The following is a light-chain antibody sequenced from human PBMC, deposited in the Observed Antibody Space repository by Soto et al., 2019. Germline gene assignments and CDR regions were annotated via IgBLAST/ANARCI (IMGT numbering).Light chain of an antibody. J-gene: IGKJ1*01. V-gene: IGKV1-9*01. CDR3: KQRITYPQT. CDR1: QGISTY. CDR2: AAS. Sequence: DIQLTQSPSFLSASVGDRVTMTCRASQGISTYLAWYQQKPGKAPKLLIYAASTLQSGVPSRFSGSGSGTEFALAISSLQPEDFATYYCKQRITYPQTFGQGTKVEIK.